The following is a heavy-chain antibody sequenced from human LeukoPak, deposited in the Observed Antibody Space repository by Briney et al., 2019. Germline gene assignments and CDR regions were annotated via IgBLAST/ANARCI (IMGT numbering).Heavy chain of an antibody. CDR2: INAGNGNT. D-gene: IGHD3-10*01. J-gene: IGHJ5*02. Sequence: GASVKVSCKASGYTFTSYGISWVRQAPGQGLEWMGWINAGNGNTKYSQKFQGRVTITRDTSASTAYMELSSLRSEDTAVYYCARETVLLWFGELAQDNWFDPWGQGTLVTVSS. CDR1: GYTFTSYG. CDR3: ARETVLLWFGELAQDNWFDP. V-gene: IGHV1-3*01.